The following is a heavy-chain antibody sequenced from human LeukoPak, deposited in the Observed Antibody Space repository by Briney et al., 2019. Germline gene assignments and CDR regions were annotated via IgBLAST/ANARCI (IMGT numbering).Heavy chain of an antibody. D-gene: IGHD3-22*01. V-gene: IGHV1-18*01. CDR1: GYTFTSYG. J-gene: IGHJ4*02. Sequence: ASVKVSCKASGYTFTSYGISWVRQAPGQGLEWMGWISAYNGNTNYAQKLQGRVTMTTDTSTSTAYMELRSLRSDDTAVYYCARGTAYYDSSGYSFGYWGQGTLVTVSS. CDR2: ISAYNGNT. CDR3: ARGTAYYDSSGYSFGY.